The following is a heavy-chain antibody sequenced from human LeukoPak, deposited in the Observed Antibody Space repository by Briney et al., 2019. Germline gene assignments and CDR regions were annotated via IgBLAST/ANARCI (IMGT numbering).Heavy chain of an antibody. CDR3: AKGRYCSGGSCSHLDY. CDR2: ISGSGGST. D-gene: IGHD2-15*01. CDR1: GFTFSSYA. J-gene: IGHJ4*02. V-gene: IGHV3-23*01. Sequence: PGGSLRLSCAASGFTFSSYAMTWVRQAPGKGLEWVSAISGSGGSTYYADSVKGRFTISRDNSKNTLYLQMNSLRAEDTAVYYCAKGRYCSGGSCSHLDYWGQGTLVTVSS.